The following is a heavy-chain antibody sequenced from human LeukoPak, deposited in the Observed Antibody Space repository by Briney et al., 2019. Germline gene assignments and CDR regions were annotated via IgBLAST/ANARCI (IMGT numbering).Heavy chain of an antibody. V-gene: IGHV4-34*01. D-gene: IGHD3-22*01. Sequence: SETLSLTCAVYGGSFSGYYWSWIRQLPGKGLEWIGEINHSGSTNYNPSLKSRVTISVDTSKNQFSLKLSSVTAADTAVYYCARWYYYDSSGYYPYFDYWGQGTLVTVSS. CDR2: INHSGST. CDR1: GGSFSGYY. J-gene: IGHJ4*02. CDR3: ARWYYYDSSGYYPYFDY.